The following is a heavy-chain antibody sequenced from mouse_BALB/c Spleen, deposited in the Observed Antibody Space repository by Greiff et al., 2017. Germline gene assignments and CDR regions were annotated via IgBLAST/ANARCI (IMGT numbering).Heavy chain of an antibody. V-gene: IGHV1-20*02. Sequence: EVQLQQSGPELVKPGASVKISCTASGFSFTGSFMNWVMQSHGKSLEWIGRINPYNGDTFYNQKFKGKATLTADTSSSTAHMELRSLASEDSAVYYCARSLYCGSSSFAYWGQGTLVTVSA. D-gene: IGHD1-1*01. CDR1: GFSFTGSF. J-gene: IGHJ3*01. CDR2: INPYNGDT. CDR3: ARSLYCGSSSFAY.